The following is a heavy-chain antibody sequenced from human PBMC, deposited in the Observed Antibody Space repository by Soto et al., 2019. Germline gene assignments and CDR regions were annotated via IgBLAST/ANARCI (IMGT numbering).Heavy chain of an antibody. D-gene: IGHD3-10*01. CDR3: ARGGYYYGSGSYFSGWFDP. Sequence: PSETLSLTCAVSGGSISSSNWWSWVRQPPGKGLEWIGYIYYSGSTNYNPSLKSRVTISVDTSKNQFSLKLSSVTAADTAVYYCARGGYYYGSGSYFSGWFDPWGQGTLVTVSS. V-gene: IGHV4-4*02. CDR2: IYYSGST. J-gene: IGHJ5*02. CDR1: GGSISSSNW.